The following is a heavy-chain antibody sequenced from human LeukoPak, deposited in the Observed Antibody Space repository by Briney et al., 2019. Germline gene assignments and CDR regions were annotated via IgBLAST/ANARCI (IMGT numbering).Heavy chain of an antibody. CDR1: GFTFSDYY. D-gene: IGHD6-13*01. V-gene: IGHV3-11*01. CDR3: ARIRGYSSSWYVGNAFDI. J-gene: IGHJ3*02. Sequence: GGSLRLSCAASGFTFSDYYMSWIRQAPGKGLEWVSYISSSGSTIYYADSVKGRFTISRDNAKNSLYLQMNSLRAEDTAVYYCARIRGYSSSWYVGNAFDIWGQGTMVTVSS. CDR2: ISSSGSTI.